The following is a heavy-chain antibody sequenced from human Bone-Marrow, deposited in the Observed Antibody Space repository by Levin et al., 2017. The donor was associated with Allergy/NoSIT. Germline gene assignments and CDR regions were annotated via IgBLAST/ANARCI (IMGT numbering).Heavy chain of an antibody. CDR2: LSGDGSET. D-gene: IGHD4-17*01. CDR1: GLTFSNYW. J-gene: IGHJ6*02. V-gene: IGHV3-74*01. CDR3: AREGPTVTTPMDV. Sequence: GGSLRLSCVASGLTFSNYWMQWVRQLPGKGLVWVSRLSGDGSETKYADSVEGRFTISRDNAKNTLYLQMNSLRPEDTGLYYCAREGPTVTTPMDVWGQGTMVTVSS.